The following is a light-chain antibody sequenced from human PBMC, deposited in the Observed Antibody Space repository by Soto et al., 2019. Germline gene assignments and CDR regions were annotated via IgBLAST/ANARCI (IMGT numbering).Light chain of an antibody. CDR2: DAS. V-gene: IGKV1-33*01. CDR3: QHCDYLPI. J-gene: IGKJ3*01. Sequence: DIQVIQSPSSLSASVGDRVTITCRASLRISTYLNWYQHKPGKAPKLLIYDASILEAGVPPRFSGSGSGTDFTLTISSLQPEDVATYYCQHCDYLPIFGPGTTVDFK. CDR1: LRISTY.